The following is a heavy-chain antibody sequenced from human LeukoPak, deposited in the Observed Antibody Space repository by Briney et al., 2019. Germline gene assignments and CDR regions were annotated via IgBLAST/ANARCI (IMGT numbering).Heavy chain of an antibody. CDR1: GGSISSGSYY. J-gene: IGHJ5*02. CDR3: AREVDFGVVPNWFDP. CDR2: IYTSGST. V-gene: IGHV4-61*02. D-gene: IGHD3-3*01. Sequence: SETLSLTCTASGGSISSGSYYWSWIRQPAGKGLEWIGRIYTSGSTNYNPSLKSRVTISVDTSKNQFSLKLSSVTAADTAVYYCAREVDFGVVPNWFDPWGQGTLVTVSS.